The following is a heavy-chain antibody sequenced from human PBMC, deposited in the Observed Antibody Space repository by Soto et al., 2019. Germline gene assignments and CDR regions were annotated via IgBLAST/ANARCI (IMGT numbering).Heavy chain of an antibody. CDR1: GFPFNNYY. Sequence: GGSLRLSCTASGFPFNNYYMTWARQASGKGLEWVASIKEDGNEKYYADSVKGRFTISRDNAKNSLSLQMNSLGAEDTAVYFCTRGAGGWNYYYAMDAWGHGATVTVSS. J-gene: IGHJ6*02. V-gene: IGHV3-7*03. D-gene: IGHD6-19*01. CDR3: TRGAGGWNYYYAMDA. CDR2: IKEDGNEK.